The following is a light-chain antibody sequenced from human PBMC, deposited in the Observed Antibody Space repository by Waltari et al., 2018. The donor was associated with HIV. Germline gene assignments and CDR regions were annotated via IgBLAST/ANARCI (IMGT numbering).Light chain of an antibody. CDR2: RNT. Sequence: SVLTQPPSASGTPGQRVTISCSGRTSNIGSHYVFWYQHLPGAAPKLLIHRNTQLPSGVPDRFSGSTSGTSASLAISGLRSEDEADYYCVAWDDSLRGVVFGGGTKVAAL. CDR3: VAWDDSLRGVV. J-gene: IGLJ2*01. CDR1: TSNIGSHY. V-gene: IGLV1-47*01.